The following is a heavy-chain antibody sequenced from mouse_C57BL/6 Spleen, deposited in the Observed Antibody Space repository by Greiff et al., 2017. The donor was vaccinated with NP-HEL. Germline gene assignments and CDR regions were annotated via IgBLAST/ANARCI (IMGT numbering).Heavy chain of an antibody. D-gene: IGHD2-5*01. CDR1: GFSLSTSGMG. CDR2: IYWDDDT. CDR3: ARRVNSNYVFDY. V-gene: IGHV8-12*01. Sequence: QVTLKESGPGILQSSQTLSLPCSFSGFSLSTSGMGVSWIRQPSGKGLEWLAHIYWDDDTRYNPSLKSRLTSSKDTSRNQVFLKITGVDTADTATYYCARRVNSNYVFDYWGQGTTLTVSS. J-gene: IGHJ2*01.